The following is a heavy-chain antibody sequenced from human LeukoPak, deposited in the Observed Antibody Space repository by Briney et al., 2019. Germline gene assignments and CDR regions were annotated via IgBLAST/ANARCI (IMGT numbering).Heavy chain of an antibody. CDR2: IYYSGST. D-gene: IGHD1-26*01. CDR1: GGSISSSSYY. Sequence: SETLSLTCTVSGGSISSSSYYWGWIRQPPGKGLEWIGSIYYSGSTYYNPSLKSRVTISVDTSKNQFSLKLSSVTAADTAVYYCARPRRGSYVIDYWGQGTLVTVSS. CDR3: ARPRRGSYVIDY. V-gene: IGHV4-39*01. J-gene: IGHJ4*02.